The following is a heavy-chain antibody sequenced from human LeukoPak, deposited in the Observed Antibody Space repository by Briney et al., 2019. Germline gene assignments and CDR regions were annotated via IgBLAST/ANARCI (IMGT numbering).Heavy chain of an antibody. CDR1: GFTFSSYA. Sequence: GGSLRLSCAASGFTFSSYAMHWVRQGPGKGLEWVSVISYDGSNIYYPDSVKGRFTISRDNSKNTLYLQMNSLRAEDTAVYYCARESSGYPDYWSQGTLVTVSS. J-gene: IGHJ4*02. CDR2: ISYDGSNI. D-gene: IGHD3-22*01. V-gene: IGHV3-30*03. CDR3: ARESSGYPDY.